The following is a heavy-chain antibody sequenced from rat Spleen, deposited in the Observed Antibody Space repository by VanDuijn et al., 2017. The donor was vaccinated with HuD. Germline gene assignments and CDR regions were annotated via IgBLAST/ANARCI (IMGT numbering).Heavy chain of an antibody. CDR3: ARSLGMVYNNYFDY. Sequence: EVQLVESGGGLVQPGRSMKLSCAASGFIFSNYYMVWVRQAPTKGLEWVAYITTGGGTSFYRDSVKGRFTISRDNAKSTLYLQMDSLRSEDTATYYCARSLGMVYNNYFDYWGQGVMVTVSS. CDR1: GFIFSNYY. D-gene: IGHD1-10*01. CDR2: ITTGGGTS. V-gene: IGHV5-25*01. J-gene: IGHJ2*01.